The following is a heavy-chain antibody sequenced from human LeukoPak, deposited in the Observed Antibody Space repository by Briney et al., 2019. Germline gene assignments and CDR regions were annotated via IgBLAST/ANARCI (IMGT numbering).Heavy chain of an antibody. CDR2: IYSGGGT. V-gene: IGHV3-53*01. CDR1: GFTVSNNF. J-gene: IGHJ5*02. D-gene: IGHD6-13*01. Sequence: PGGSLRLSCAASGFTVSNNFVTWVHQAPGKGLGRGSIIYSGGGTDYADSVKGRFTISRDNSKNTVYLQMNSLRAEDTAVYHCARKSLGIAAAGTFFGSWGEGTLDTVS. CDR3: ARKSLGIAAAGTFFGS.